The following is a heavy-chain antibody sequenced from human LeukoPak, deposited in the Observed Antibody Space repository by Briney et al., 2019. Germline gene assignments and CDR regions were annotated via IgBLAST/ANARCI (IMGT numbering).Heavy chain of an antibody. J-gene: IGHJ4*02. CDR1: GYSISSGYY. V-gene: IGHV4-38-2*02. CDR2: IYHSTT. CDR3: VRDFHLYYFDY. Sequence: HPSETLSLTCTVSGYSISSGYYWGWIRQPPGQGLEWIGSIYHSTTHYYPSLKSRVTISIDTSNNHFSLKLSSVTAADTAVYYCVRDFHLYYFDYWGRGTLVTVSS.